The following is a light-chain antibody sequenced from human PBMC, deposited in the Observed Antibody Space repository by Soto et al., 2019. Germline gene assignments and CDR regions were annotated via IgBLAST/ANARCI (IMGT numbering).Light chain of an antibody. J-gene: IGLJ2*01. CDR2: NFN. CDR3: AAWDDRVNGPV. V-gene: IGLV1-44*01. Sequence: QSVLTQPPSASGTPGQSVTISCSGSSSNIGGNTVHWYQHLPGTAPRLLMYNFNQRPSGVPDRFSGSKSGTSASLAISGLQSEDEADYYCAAWDDRVNGPVFGGGTKVTVL. CDR1: SSNIGGNT.